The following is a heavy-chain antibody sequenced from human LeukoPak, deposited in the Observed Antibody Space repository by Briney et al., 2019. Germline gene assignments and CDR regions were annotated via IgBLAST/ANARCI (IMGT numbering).Heavy chain of an antibody. CDR2: IYHSGST. Sequence: PSETLSLTCAVYGGSFSGYYWSWIRQPPGKGLEWIGEIYHSGSTNYNPSLKSRLIISVDKSKNQFSLKLSSVTTADTAVYYCARVVYDSSGYKFDYWGQGTLVTVSS. D-gene: IGHD3-22*01. CDR1: GGSFSGYY. J-gene: IGHJ4*02. CDR3: ARVVYDSSGYKFDY. V-gene: IGHV4-34*01.